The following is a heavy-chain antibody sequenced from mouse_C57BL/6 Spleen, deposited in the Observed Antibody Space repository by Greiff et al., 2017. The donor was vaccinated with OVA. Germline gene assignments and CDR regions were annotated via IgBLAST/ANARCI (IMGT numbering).Heavy chain of an antibody. Sequence: QVQLQQPGAELVRPGSSVKLSCKASGYTFTSYWMDWVKQRPGQGLEWIGNIYPSDSETHYNQKFKDKATFTVDKSSSTAYMQLSSRTSEDSAVYYCARSFLTTVVASYYAMDYWGQGTSVTVSS. CDR1: GYTFTSYW. CDR3: ARSFLTTVVASYYAMDY. V-gene: IGHV1-61*01. D-gene: IGHD1-1*01. CDR2: IYPSDSET. J-gene: IGHJ4*01.